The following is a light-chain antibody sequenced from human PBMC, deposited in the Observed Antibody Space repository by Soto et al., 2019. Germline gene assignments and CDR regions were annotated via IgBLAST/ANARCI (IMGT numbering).Light chain of an antibody. V-gene: IGKV3-20*01. CDR2: GAS. J-gene: IGKJ1*01. CDR1: QSVRSNF. CDR3: QRYDSFRT. Sequence: ESVCRQSTCPMSLAPGKRADLGGRPSQSVRSNFLAWYQQKPGQAPRLLIYGASNRATGIPDRFSGSGSGTDFTLPITRLEPEDFAMYYCQRYDSFRTFGQGTKVDI.